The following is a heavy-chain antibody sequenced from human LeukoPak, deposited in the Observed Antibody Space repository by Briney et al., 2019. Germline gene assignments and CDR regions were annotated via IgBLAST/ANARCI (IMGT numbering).Heavy chain of an antibody. CDR1: GGTFSSYA. Sequence: SVKVSCKASGGTFSSYAISWVRQAPGQGLEWMGRIIPILGIANYAQKFQGRVTITADESTSTAYMELSSLRSEDTAVYYCARGGEIFGVVIPYYFDYWGQGTLVTVSS. CDR3: ARGGEIFGVVIPYYFDY. CDR2: IIPILGIA. J-gene: IGHJ4*02. V-gene: IGHV1-69*04. D-gene: IGHD3-3*01.